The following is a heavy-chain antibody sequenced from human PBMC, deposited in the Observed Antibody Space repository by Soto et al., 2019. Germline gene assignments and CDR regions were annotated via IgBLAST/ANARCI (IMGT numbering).Heavy chain of an antibody. J-gene: IGHJ4*02. CDR1: GFTFSNSA. Sequence: GGSPRLSCAASGFTFSNSAMTWGRQAPAKGLEWVSTIRDSDSGGSTFYADSVKGRFTISRDDSKNTLYLQMSSLRAEDTAMYYCAKVRVGIDVDFDYWGQGALVTVSS. V-gene: IGHV3-23*01. CDR2: IRDSDSGGST. D-gene: IGHD2-21*01. CDR3: AKVRVGIDVDFDY.